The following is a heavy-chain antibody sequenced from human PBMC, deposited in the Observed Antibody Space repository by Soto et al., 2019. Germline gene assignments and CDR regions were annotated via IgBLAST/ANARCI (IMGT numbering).Heavy chain of an antibody. CDR3: ARWGTTGRLDV. V-gene: IGHV3-33*05. CDR1: GFTFRSYV. J-gene: IGHJ4*02. CDR2: TSYDGSNN. D-gene: IGHD3-10*01. Sequence: QVQLVESGGGVVQPGTSLRLSCVGSGFTFRSYVIHWVRQAPGKGLEWVALTSYDGSNNFYGDSVKGRFTISRHNSRNTVELQMDSLTFDDTTLYYCARWGTTGRLDVWGQGTLVSVSS.